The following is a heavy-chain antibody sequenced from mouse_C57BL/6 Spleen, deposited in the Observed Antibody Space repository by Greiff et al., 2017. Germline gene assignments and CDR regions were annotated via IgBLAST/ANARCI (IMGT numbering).Heavy chain of an antibody. Sequence: VQLQQPGAELVRPGSSVKLSCKASGYTFTSYWMDWVEQRPGQGLEWIGNIYPSDSDTHYNQKFKDKATLTVDKSSSTAYMQLRSLTSEESSVYYCAGRKDGYAAWFAYWGQGTLVTVSA. V-gene: IGHV1-61*01. CDR1: GYTFTSYW. CDR3: AGRKDGYAAWFAY. CDR2: IYPSDSDT. D-gene: IGHD2-2*01. J-gene: IGHJ3*01.